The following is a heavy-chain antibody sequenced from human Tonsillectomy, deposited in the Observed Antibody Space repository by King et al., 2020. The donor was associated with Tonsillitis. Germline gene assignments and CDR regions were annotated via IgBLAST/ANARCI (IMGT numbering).Heavy chain of an antibody. CDR1: GFTFSSYD. V-gene: IGHV3-13*01. CDR2: ITTAGDT. J-gene: IGHJ6*02. CDR3: AREGGIVTTIRYYGIDV. Sequence: EWQLVQSGGGLVQPGGSLRLSCAASGFTFSSYDMNWVRQPTGKGLEWVSAITTAGDTYYPGSVKGRFTISRENAKNSLYLQMNNLRAGDTAVYYCAREGGIVTTIRYYGIDVWGQGTTVTVSS. D-gene: IGHD5-12*01.